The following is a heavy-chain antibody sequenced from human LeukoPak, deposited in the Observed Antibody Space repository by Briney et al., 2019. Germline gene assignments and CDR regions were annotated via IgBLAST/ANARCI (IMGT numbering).Heavy chain of an antibody. CDR1: GYSFTSYW. CDR2: FYPGDSDT. V-gene: IGHV5-51*01. Sequence: GESLKISCKGSGYSFTSYWIGWVRQMPGKGLEWMGIFYPGDSDTRYSPSFQGQVTITADKSNSTAYLQWSSLKASDTAMYYCARQASYCSGGSCYPTQPKDYWGQGTLVTVSS. CDR3: ARQASYCSGGSCYPTQPKDY. J-gene: IGHJ4*02. D-gene: IGHD2-15*01.